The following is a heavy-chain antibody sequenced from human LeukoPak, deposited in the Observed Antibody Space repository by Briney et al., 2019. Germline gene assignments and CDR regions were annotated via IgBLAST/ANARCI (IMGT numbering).Heavy chain of an antibody. CDR2: IYITGST. V-gene: IGHV4-4*07. CDR3: ARPHNYGDYEYYFDY. Sequence: SETLSLTCTVSGGSITSYYWSWIRQSAGKGLEWIGRIYITGSTTYNPSLKSRVTMSLDTSKNQFSLKLSSVTAADTAVYYCARPHNYGDYEYYFDYWGQGTLVTVSS. D-gene: IGHD4-17*01. CDR1: GGSITSYY. J-gene: IGHJ4*02.